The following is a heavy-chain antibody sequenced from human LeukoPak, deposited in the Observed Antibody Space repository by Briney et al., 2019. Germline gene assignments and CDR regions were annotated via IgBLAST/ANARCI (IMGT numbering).Heavy chain of an antibody. CDR1: GGSVSSSSYY. CDR3: ARHRVVRGKQWLVRPGGYYYYMDV. V-gene: IGHV4-39*01. D-gene: IGHD6-19*01. J-gene: IGHJ6*03. CDR2: INYSGST. Sequence: SETLSLTCTVSGGSVSSSSYYWGWIRQPPGKGLEWSVSINYSGSTYYYPSLKSRVTISVDTSKNQFSLKLSSVTDADTAVYYCARHRVVRGKQWLVRPGGYYYYMDVWGKGTTVTISS.